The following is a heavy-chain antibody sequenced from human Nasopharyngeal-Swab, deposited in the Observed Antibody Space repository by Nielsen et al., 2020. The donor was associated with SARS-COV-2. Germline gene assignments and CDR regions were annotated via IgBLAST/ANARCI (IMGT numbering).Heavy chain of an antibody. Sequence: SETLSLTCTVSGGSISSYYWSWIRQPLGKGLEWIGYIYYSGSTNYNPSLKSRVTISVDTSKNQFSLKLSSVTAADTAVYYCASGLRRYFDWLPDTSWFDPWGQGTLVTVSS. V-gene: IGHV4-59*13. CDR2: IYYSGST. CDR1: GGSISSYY. CDR3: ASGLRRYFDWLPDTSWFDP. J-gene: IGHJ5*02. D-gene: IGHD3-9*01.